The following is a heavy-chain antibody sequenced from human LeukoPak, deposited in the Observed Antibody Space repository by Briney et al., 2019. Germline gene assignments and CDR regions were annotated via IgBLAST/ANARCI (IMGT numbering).Heavy chain of an antibody. V-gene: IGHV3-48*02. CDR2: ISSSSSTI. Sequence: GGSLRLSCAASGFTFSSYSMNWVRQAPGKGLEWVSYISSSSSTIYYADSVKGRFTISRDNAKNSLYLQMSSLRDEDTAVYYCARDVTRRGDRHYFDYWGQGTLVTVS. D-gene: IGHD2-21*02. J-gene: IGHJ4*02. CDR1: GFTFSSYS. CDR3: ARDVTRRGDRHYFDY.